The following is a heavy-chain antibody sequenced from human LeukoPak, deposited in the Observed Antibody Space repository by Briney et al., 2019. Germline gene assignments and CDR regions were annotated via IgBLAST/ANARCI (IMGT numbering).Heavy chain of an antibody. V-gene: IGHV4-38-2*02. J-gene: IGHJ4*02. CDR1: GYSISSGYY. Sequence: SETLSLTCAVSGYSISSGYYWGWIRQPPGKGLEWIGSIRHSGSTYYNPSLKSRVTISVDMPKNQFSLKLSSVTAADTAVYFCTGEKAGTIVDYWGQGTLVTVSS. CDR2: IRHSGST. CDR3: TGEKAGTIVDY. D-gene: IGHD2-15*01.